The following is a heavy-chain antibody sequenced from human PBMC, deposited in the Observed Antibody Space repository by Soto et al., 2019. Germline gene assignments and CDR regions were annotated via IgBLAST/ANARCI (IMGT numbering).Heavy chain of an antibody. CDR1: GYTFTNYY. CDR2: INPSGGST. J-gene: IGHJ4*02. Sequence: ASVKVSCKASGYTFTNYYMHWVRQAPGQGLEWMGIINPSGGSTTYAQKFQGRVTMTRDTSTSTVHMELSSLRSEDTAVYYCARGFSSGWPFGYWGQGTPVTVSS. CDR3: ARGFSSGWPFGY. V-gene: IGHV1-46*01. D-gene: IGHD6-19*01.